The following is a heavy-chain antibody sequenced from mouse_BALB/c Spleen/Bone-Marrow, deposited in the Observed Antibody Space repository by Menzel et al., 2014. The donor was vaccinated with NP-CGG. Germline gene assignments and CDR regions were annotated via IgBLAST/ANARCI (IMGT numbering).Heavy chain of an antibody. CDR1: GYTFTDNW. Sequence: VKLVESGAELGMPGASVKMSCKASGYTFTDNWIYCVKQRPGQGLEWIGAIDTSDSYTNYNQKFMGKASLTVDASSSTAYMQVSSLTSDDSAVYYCARGGHDFSLDYWGQGTSVTVSS. J-gene: IGHJ4*01. CDR3: ARGGHDFSLDY. V-gene: IGHV1-69*01. D-gene: IGHD2-4*01. CDR2: IDTSDSYT.